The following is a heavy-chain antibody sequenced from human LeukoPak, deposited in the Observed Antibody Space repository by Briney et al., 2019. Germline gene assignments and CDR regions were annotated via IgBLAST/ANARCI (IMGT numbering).Heavy chain of an antibody. CDR3: ARALYDSSGYYFDY. CDR1: GFTFSDYY. J-gene: IGHJ4*02. Sequence: GGSLRLSCAASGFTFSDYYMSWIRQAPGKGLEWVSYISSSGSTIYYADSVKGRFTISRDSAKTSPYLQMISLRAEDTAVYYCARALYDSSGYYFDYWGQGTLVTVSS. D-gene: IGHD3-22*01. CDR2: ISSSGSTI. V-gene: IGHV3-11*04.